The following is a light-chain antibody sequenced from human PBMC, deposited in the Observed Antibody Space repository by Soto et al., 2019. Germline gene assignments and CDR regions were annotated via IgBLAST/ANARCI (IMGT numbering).Light chain of an antibody. V-gene: IGKV3-20*01. J-gene: IGKJ2*01. CDR3: QQYGSSPGT. CDR2: AVS. CDR1: QSVSGNY. Sequence: DIVLTQSPGTLSLSPGERVTLSCRASQSVSGNYFAWYQQKPGQAPRLLIYAVSGRATGIPDRFSGSGSGTDFTLTISRREPEDFAVYYCQQYGSSPGTFGQGTKLEIK.